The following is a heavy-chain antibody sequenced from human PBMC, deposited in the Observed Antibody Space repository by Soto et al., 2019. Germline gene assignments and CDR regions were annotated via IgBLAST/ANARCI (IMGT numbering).Heavy chain of an antibody. CDR3: ARGLRLQTYSEFGSGRWKLYFDY. D-gene: IGHD3-3*01. CDR2: MNPNSGNT. CDR1: GYTFTSYD. Sequence: ASVKVSCKASGYTFTSYDMNWVRQATGRGREWMGWMNPNSGNTGYAQKFQGRVTRTRNTSISQADMELSSLRSEDTAVYYCARGLRLQTYSEFGSGRWKLYFDYW. V-gene: IGHV1-8*01. J-gene: IGHJ4*01.